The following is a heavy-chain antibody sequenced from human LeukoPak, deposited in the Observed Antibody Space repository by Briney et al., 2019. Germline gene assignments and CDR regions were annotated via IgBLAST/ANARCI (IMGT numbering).Heavy chain of an antibody. CDR3: ARDHIVVVPAAMPGS. J-gene: IGHJ5*02. V-gene: IGHV4-39*07. D-gene: IGHD2-2*01. CDR1: GGSISSSSYY. Sequence: SETLSLTCTVSGGSISSSSYYWGWIRQPPGKGLEWIGSIYYSGSTYYNPSLKSRVTISVDTSKNQFSLKLSSVTAADTAVYYCARDHIVVVPAAMPGSWGQGTLATVSS. CDR2: IYYSGST.